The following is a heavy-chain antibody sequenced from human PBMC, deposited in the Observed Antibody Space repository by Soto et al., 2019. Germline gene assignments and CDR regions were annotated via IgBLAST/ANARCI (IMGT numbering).Heavy chain of an antibody. CDR1: GYTFTSYA. Sequence: ASVKVSCKASGYTFTSYAMHWVRQAPGQRLEWMGWINAGNGNTKYSQKFQGRVTITRDTSASTAYMELSSLRSEDTAVYYCARPKPPDCSSTSCRGNYYYYMDVWGKGTTVTVSS. V-gene: IGHV1-3*01. D-gene: IGHD2-2*01. CDR2: INAGNGNT. CDR3: ARPKPPDCSSTSCRGNYYYYMDV. J-gene: IGHJ6*03.